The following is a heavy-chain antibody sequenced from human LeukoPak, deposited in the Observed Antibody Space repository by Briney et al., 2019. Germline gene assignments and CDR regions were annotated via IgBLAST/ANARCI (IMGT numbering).Heavy chain of an antibody. J-gene: IGHJ3*02. CDR3: ATGAGRDCSSTSCYDAFDI. V-gene: IGHV1-69*13. Sequence: GASVKVSCKASGGTFSSYAISWVRQAPGQGLEWMGGIIPIFGTANYAQKFQGRVTITADESTSTAYMELSSLRSEDTAVYYCATGAGRDCSSTSCYDAFDIWGQGTMVTVSS. D-gene: IGHD2-2*01. CDR1: GGTFSSYA. CDR2: IIPIFGTA.